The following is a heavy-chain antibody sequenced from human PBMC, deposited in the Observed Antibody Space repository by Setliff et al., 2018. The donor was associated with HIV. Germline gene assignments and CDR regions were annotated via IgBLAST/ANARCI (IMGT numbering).Heavy chain of an antibody. CDR3: ASGRGAKGGYDYFGS. CDR1: GDSISSGGYY. V-gene: IGHV4-31*03. D-gene: IGHD5-12*01. J-gene: IGHJ4*02. Sequence: PSETLSLTCTVSGDSISSGGYYWSWIRQLPGKGLEWIGYIYYSGATYYNPSLKNRVTISLATSKSQFSLKLTSVTAADTALYYCASGRGAKGGYDYFGSWGQGTLVTVSS. CDR2: IYYSGAT.